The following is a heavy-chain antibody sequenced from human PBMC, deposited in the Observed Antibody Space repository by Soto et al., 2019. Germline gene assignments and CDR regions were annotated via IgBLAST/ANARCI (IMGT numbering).Heavy chain of an antibody. V-gene: IGHV3-30*18. CDR3: AKDRGQLSPYYYGMAV. CDR2: ISHDGSNK. J-gene: IGHJ6*02. D-gene: IGHD5-18*01. Sequence: QVQLVESGGGVVQPGRSLRLSCAASGFTFSSYGMHWVRQAPGKGLEWVAVISHDGSNKYYADSVKGRFTISRDNSKNTLYLQMNSLRAEDTAVYYCAKDRGQLSPYYYGMAVWGQGTTVTVSS. CDR1: GFTFSSYG.